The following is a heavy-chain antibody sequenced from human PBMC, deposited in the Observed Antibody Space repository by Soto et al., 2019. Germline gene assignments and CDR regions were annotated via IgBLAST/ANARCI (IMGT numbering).Heavy chain of an antibody. D-gene: IGHD3-3*01. CDR3: ATGGLFSV. Sequence: QVQLKQWGAGFLKPSETLSLTCGIYGGSFTANYWSWIRQSPGKGLEWLGEINHAGSTDYNPSLKSRITISADTSKNQFSLSLTSMTAADTAVYYCATGGLFSVWAPGTPVTVSS. V-gene: IGHV4-34*01. J-gene: IGHJ4*02. CDR2: INHAGST. CDR1: GGSFTANY.